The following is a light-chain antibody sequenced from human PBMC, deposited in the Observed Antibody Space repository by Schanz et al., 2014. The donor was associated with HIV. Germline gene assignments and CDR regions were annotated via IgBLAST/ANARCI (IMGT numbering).Light chain of an antibody. Sequence: EIVLTQSPGTLSLSPGERGTLSCTASQSVKSNFIGWYQQKPGQAPRLLIFGASNRATGIPDRFSGGVSGTDFTLTISRVEPEDYAVYYCQQYGSSPWTFGQGTRVDVK. CDR1: QSVKSNF. J-gene: IGKJ1*01. CDR2: GAS. CDR3: QQYGSSPWT. V-gene: IGKV3-20*01.